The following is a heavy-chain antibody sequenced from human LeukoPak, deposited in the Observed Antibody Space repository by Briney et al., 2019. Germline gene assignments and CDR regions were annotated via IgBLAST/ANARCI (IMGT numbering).Heavy chain of an antibody. CDR1: GYPFTSFG. CDR3: ARARRVQVIPVAESAEYFEH. CDR2: ISPYNGNT. V-gene: IGHV1-18*01. D-gene: IGHD2-2*01. J-gene: IGHJ1*01. Sequence: ASVKVSPKTSGYPFTSFGVSWVRQAPGQGLEWMGWISPYNGNTNFAQRFQGRLTLTTDTSTSTVYMELRSLRSDDTAVYFCARARRVQVIPVAESAEYFEHWGQGTLVTVSS.